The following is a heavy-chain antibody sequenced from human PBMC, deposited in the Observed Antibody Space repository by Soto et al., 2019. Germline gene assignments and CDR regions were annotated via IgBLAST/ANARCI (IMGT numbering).Heavy chain of an antibody. CDR3: ARHDTEDSSSWYY. J-gene: IGHJ4*02. CDR2: ISSSSSYT. V-gene: IGHV3-11*06. Sequence: GGSLRLSCAASGFTFSDYYMSWIRQAPGKGLEWVSYISSSSSYTNYADSVKGRFTISRDNAKNSLYLQMNSLRAEDTAVYYCARHDTEDSSSWYYWGQGTLVTVSS. D-gene: IGHD6-13*01. CDR1: GFTFSDYY.